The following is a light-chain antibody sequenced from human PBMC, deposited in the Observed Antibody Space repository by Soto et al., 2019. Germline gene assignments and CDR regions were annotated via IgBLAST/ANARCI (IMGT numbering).Light chain of an antibody. J-gene: IGKJ5*01. Sequence: EIELTQSPGTLSLSPGEIATLSYRASQSVSSSYLAWYQQKPGQVPRLLMYAASSRATGIPDRFSGSGSGTGFTLTISRLEAEDVAVYYCQQSSSSPITFGQGTRLEIK. V-gene: IGKV3-20*01. CDR1: QSVSSSY. CDR3: QQSSSSPIT. CDR2: AAS.